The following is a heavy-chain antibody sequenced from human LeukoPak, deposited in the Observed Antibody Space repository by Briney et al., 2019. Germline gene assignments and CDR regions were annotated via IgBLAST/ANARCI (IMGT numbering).Heavy chain of an antibody. V-gene: IGHV3-64D*09. CDR1: GFSFSTYA. Sequence: PGGSLRLSCSASGFSFSTYAMHSVRQPPGKGLEYVSVISSNGGSIYYGDSVKGRFTVSRDNSIYTLYLQMSSLRPEDTAVYYCVKDRGSSGWSGIDDWGQGTLVTVSS. CDR2: ISSNGGSI. D-gene: IGHD6-19*01. CDR3: VKDRGSSGWSGIDD. J-gene: IGHJ4*02.